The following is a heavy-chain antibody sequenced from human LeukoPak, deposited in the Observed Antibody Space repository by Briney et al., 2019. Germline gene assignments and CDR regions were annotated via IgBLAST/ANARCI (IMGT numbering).Heavy chain of an antibody. V-gene: IGHV4-38-2*02. D-gene: IGHD6-13*01. CDR1: GYSISSSYY. Sequence: PSETLSLTCTVSGYSISSSYYWGWIRQPPGKGLEWIGSIYHSGSTYYNPSLKSRVTISVDTSKNQFSLKLSSVTAADTAVYYCARDGTDYGMDVWGQGTTVTVSS. J-gene: IGHJ6*02. CDR2: IYHSGST. CDR3: ARDGTDYGMDV.